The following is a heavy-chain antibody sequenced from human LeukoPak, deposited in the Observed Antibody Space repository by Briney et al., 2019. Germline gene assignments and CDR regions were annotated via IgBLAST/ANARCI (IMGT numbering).Heavy chain of an antibody. J-gene: IGHJ4*01. D-gene: IGHD6-19*01. CDR3: ARGHFVAGTGLYFDY. CDR2: VWMDGSNK. CDR1: GFTFSSYG. Sequence: GASLRLSCAASGFTFSSYGMHWVRQAPGKGLEWVAVVWMDGSNKYYTDSVKGRFTIYRDNSKNMLYLQMNSLRAEDTAVYYCARGHFVAGTGLYFDYWGHGTLVTVSS. V-gene: IGHV3-33*01.